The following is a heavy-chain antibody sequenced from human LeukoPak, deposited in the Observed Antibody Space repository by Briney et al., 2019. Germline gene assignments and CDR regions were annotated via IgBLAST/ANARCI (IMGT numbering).Heavy chain of an antibody. D-gene: IGHD6-19*01. J-gene: IGHJ6*03. CDR2: IYYSGST. CDR3: ARVNSSGWYAYYYYYYMDV. V-gene: IGHV4-39*07. CDR1: GGSISSSSYY. Sequence: PSETLSLTCTVPGGSISSSSYYWGWIRQPPGKGLEWIGSIYYSGSTYYNPSLKSRVTISVDTSKNQFSLELSSVTAADTAVYYCARVNSSGWYAYYYYYYMDVWGKGTTVTVSS.